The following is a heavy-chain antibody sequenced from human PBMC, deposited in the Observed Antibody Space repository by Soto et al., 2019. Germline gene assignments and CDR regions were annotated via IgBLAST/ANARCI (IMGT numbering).Heavy chain of an antibody. CDR3: ARGDATKIVVTTYYAMDV. D-gene: IGHD4-17*01. V-gene: IGHV1-69*12. J-gene: IGHJ6*02. CDR1: GGSLSTYG. Sequence: QVQLVQSGAEVKKPGSSVKVSCKASGGSLSTYGISWVRQAPGQGLEWMGGIIPVFGTANYAQKFQGRVTITADESTNIVYMHVTSLRSEDTAVYYCARGDATKIVVTTYYAMDVWGQGTTVTVSS. CDR2: IIPVFGTA.